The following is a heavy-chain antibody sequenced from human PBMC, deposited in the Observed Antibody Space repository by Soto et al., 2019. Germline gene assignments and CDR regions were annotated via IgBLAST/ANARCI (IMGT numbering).Heavy chain of an antibody. V-gene: IGHV4-34*01. J-gene: IGHJ4*02. CDR3: ARVPLRTAAMLK. CDR2: INHSGTT. D-gene: IGHD3-16*01. Sequence: QVQLQQWGAGLLKPSETLSLTCAVYGGSFSGYYWSWIRQPPGKGLEWIGEINHSGTTNYNPSLKSRVTISVDTSKNQFSLKLSSVTAADTAVYYCARVPLRTAAMLKWGQGTLVTVSS. CDR1: GGSFSGYY.